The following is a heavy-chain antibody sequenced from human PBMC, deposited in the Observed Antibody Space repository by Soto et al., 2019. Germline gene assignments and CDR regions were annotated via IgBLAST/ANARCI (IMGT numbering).Heavy chain of an antibody. CDR2: IYSSGRT. CDR3: ARATGSYYYDNSGIRAYGMDV. J-gene: IGHJ6*02. CDR1: GGSISTYY. V-gene: IGHV4-4*07. D-gene: IGHD3-22*01. Sequence: QVQLQESGPGLVKPSETLSLTCTVSGGSISTYYWSWIRQSAGKGLEWIGQIYSSGRTNYNPSLKSRVTMSLDTSKNQFSLKLSSVTAADTAVYYCARATGSYYYDNSGIRAYGMDVWGQGTTVTVSS.